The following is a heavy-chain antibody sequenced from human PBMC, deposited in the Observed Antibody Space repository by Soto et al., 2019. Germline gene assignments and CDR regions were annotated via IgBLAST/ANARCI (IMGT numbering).Heavy chain of an antibody. J-gene: IGHJ3*02. V-gene: IGHV1-18*04. D-gene: IGHD6-19*01. CDR3: ARVSSSGWYKDAFDI. CDR1: GYTFTSYG. CDR2: ISAYNGNT. Sequence: GASVKVSCKASGYTFTSYGISWVRQAPGQGLEWMGWISAYNGNTNYAQKLQGRVTTTTDTSTSTAYMELRSLRSDDTAVYYCARVSSSGWYKDAFDIWGQGTMVTVSS.